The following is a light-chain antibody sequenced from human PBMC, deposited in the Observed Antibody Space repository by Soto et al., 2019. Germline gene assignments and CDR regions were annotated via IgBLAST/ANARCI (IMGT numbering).Light chain of an antibody. CDR1: QYIGSA. J-gene: IGKJ1*01. CDR3: QQYGDRPRT. CDR2: DAS. V-gene: IGKV3-15*01. Sequence: EVVLTQSPATLSVSPGDRATLSCRASQYIGSAVAWYHQRSGQAPRLLIFDASIRVPTTPARFSGSVSGTEFTLTISSLESEDFAVYCCQQYGDRPRTFGQGTKVEIK.